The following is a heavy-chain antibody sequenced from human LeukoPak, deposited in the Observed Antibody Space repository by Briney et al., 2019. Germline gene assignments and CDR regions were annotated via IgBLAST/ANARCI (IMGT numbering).Heavy chain of an antibody. CDR1: GYTFTGYN. J-gene: IGHJ6*02. CDR3: ATITTYYDALTGYYVSRGCGMDV. CDR2: INPSSGST. Sequence: ASVKVSCKASGYTFTGYNMHWVRQAPGQGPEWMAIINPSSGSTAYAQKFQGRATMTEDRSTDTAYMELSSLRSEDTAVYYCATITTYYDALTGYYVSRGCGMDVWGQGTPVTVSS. V-gene: IGHV1-46*01. D-gene: IGHD3-9*01.